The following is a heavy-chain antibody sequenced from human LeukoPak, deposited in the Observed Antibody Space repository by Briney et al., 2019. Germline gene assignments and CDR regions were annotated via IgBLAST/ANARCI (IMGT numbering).Heavy chain of an antibody. J-gene: IGHJ4*02. CDR3: AKVYGSSWVLPLDY. D-gene: IGHD6-13*01. Sequence: PGGSLRLSCAASGFTFSSYAMSWVRQAPGKGLEWVSAISGSGGSTYYADSVKGRFTISRGNSKNTLYLQMNSLRAEDTAVYYCAKVYGSSWVLPLDYWGQGTLVTVSS. V-gene: IGHV3-23*01. CDR1: GFTFSSYA. CDR2: ISGSGGST.